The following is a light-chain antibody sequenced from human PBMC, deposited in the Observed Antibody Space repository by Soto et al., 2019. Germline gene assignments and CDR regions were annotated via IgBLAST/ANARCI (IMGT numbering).Light chain of an antibody. V-gene: IGKV3-20*01. J-gene: IGKJ2*01. CDR1: ESVMNNS. CDR3: HHYGYGADT. Sequence: ELVLTQSPGTLSLSPGERATLSCRASESVMNNSLAWYQQHPGQAPRLLIFGASSRATGIPDRFTGSGSGAAFSLTISRLEPEDSAVYFCHHYGYGADTFGQGTKLELK. CDR2: GAS.